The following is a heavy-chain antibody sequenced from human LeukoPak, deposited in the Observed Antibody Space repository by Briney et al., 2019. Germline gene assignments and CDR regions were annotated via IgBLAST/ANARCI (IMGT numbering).Heavy chain of an antibody. CDR2: IYTSGST. J-gene: IGHJ5*02. CDR3: ARSPRRVEVFDH. V-gene: IGHV4-4*07. Sequence: SETVSLTCTVSGGSISSYYWSWIRQPAGKGLEWIGRIYTSGSTNYNPSLKSRVTMSVDTSKNQFSLKLSSVTAADTAVYYCARSPRRVEVFDHWGQRAMVTVSS. CDR1: GGSISSYY. D-gene: IGHD2-15*01.